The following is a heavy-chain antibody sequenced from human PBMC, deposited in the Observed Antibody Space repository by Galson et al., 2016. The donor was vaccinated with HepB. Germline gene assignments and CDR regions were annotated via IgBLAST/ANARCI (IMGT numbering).Heavy chain of an antibody. CDR1: GFTFSSYS. J-gene: IGHJ6*02. Sequence: SLRLSCAASGFTFSSYSTNWVRQAPGKGLEWVSSITSTSSYIYYADSVKGRFTISRDNAKNSLYLQMNSLRAEDTAVYYCARLMTTVTTARDYYYGMDVWGQGTTVTVSS. CDR3: ARLMTTVTTARDYYYGMDV. CDR2: ITSTSSYI. D-gene: IGHD4-17*01. V-gene: IGHV3-21*01.